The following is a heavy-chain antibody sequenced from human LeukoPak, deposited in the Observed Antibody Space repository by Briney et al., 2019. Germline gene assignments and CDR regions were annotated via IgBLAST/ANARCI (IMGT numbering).Heavy chain of an antibody. CDR1: GYTFTNYW. J-gene: IGHJ4*02. Sequence: GESLKISCKGSGYTFTNYWIGWVRQMPGKGLEWMGIIYPGDSRTRYSPSFQGQVTISADTSISTAYLQWSSLKASDTAMYYCATFIYGSGYYWGQGTPVTVSS. D-gene: IGHD3-10*01. CDR2: IYPGDSRT. CDR3: ATFIYGSGYY. V-gene: IGHV5-51*01.